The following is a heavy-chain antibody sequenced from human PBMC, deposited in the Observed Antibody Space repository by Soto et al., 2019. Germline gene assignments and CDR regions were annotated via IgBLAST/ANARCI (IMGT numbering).Heavy chain of an antibody. D-gene: IGHD2-15*01. Sequence: ESGGGLVKPGGSLRLSCAASGFTFSDYYMSWIRQAPGKGLEWVSYISSSGSTIYYADSVKCRFTISRDNSKNSLYLQMNSLRAEDTAVYYCARIVVVVAATGWGWFDPWGQGTLVTVSS. CDR1: GFTFSDYY. CDR3: ARIVVVVAATGWGWFDP. V-gene: IGHV3-11*01. J-gene: IGHJ5*02. CDR2: ISSSGSTI.